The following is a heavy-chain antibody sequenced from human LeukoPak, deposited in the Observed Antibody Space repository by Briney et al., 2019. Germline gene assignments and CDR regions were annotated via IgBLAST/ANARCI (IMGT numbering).Heavy chain of an antibody. CDR3: ARDSGNYLDAFDI. J-gene: IGHJ3*02. D-gene: IGHD1-26*01. Sequence: GGSLRLSCAASGFTFNSYWMSWVRQAPGEGREWVANIKQDGSEKYYVDSVKGRFTISRDNAKNSLDLQMNSLRAENTAVYYCARDSGNYLDAFDIWGQGTMVTVSS. CDR1: GFTFNSYW. CDR2: IKQDGSEK. V-gene: IGHV3-7*01.